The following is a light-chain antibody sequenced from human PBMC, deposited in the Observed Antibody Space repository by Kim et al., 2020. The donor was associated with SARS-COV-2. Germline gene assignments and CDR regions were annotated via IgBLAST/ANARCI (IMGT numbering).Light chain of an antibody. CDR2: AAS. J-gene: IGKJ1*01. Sequence: ASVGDRVTITGRASQGISNYLAWYQQKPGKVPKLLFYAASTLQSGVPSLVSGSGSGTDFTLTSSSLQPEDVATYYCQKYNSAPQTFGQGTKVDIK. CDR1: QGISNY. CDR3: QKYNSAPQT. V-gene: IGKV1-27*01.